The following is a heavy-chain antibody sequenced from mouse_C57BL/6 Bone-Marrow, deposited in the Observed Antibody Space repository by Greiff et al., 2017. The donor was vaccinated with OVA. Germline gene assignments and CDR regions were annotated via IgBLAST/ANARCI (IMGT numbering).Heavy chain of an antibody. CDR3: ASRWDPFDY. CDR2: IDPSDSYT. D-gene: IGHD4-1*01. Sequence: VQLQQPGAELVRPGTSVKLSCKASGYTFTSYWMHWVKQRPGQGLEWIGVIDPSDSYTNYNQKFKGKATLTVDTSSSTAYMQLSSLTSEDSAVYYCASRWDPFDYWGQGTTLTVSS. CDR1: GYTFTSYW. V-gene: IGHV1-59*01. J-gene: IGHJ2*01.